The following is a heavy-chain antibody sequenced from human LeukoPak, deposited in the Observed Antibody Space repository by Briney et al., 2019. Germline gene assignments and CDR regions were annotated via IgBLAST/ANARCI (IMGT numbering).Heavy chain of an antibody. Sequence: SETLPLTCTVSGGSISSSSYYWGWIRQPPGKGLEWIGSIYYSGSTYYNPSLKSRVTISVDTSKNQFSLKLSSVTAADTAVYYCARRLSSGWYGGDYFDYWGQGTLVTVSS. CDR1: GGSISSSSYY. D-gene: IGHD6-19*01. CDR3: ARRLSSGWYGGDYFDY. J-gene: IGHJ4*02. V-gene: IGHV4-39*01. CDR2: IYYSGST.